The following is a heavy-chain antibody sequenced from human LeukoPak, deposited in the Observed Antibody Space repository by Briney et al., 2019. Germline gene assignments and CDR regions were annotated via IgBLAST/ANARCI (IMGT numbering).Heavy chain of an antibody. CDR2: IYHSGST. J-gene: IGHJ3*02. V-gene: IGHV4-38-2*02. D-gene: IGHD3-9*01. CDR3: ARDGLRYFGWGHAFDI. Sequence: SETLSLTCTVSGYSISSGYYWGWIRQPPGKGLEWIGSIYHSGSTYYNPSLKSRVTISVDTSKNQFSLKLSSVTAADTAVYYCARDGLRYFGWGHAFDIWGQGTMVTVSS. CDR1: GYSISSGYY.